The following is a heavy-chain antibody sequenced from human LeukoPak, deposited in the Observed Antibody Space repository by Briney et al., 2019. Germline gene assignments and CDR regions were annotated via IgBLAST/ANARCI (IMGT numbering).Heavy chain of an antibody. D-gene: IGHD5-12*01. J-gene: IGHJ4*02. CDR3: ARGSGYDERGFDY. V-gene: IGHV4-30-2*01. Sequence: SETLSLTCAVSGGSISSGGYSWSWIRQPPGKGLEWIGYIYHSGSTNYNPPLKSRVTISVDTSKNQFSLKLSSVTAADTAVYYCARGSGYDERGFDYWGQGTLVTVSS. CDR1: GGSISSGGYS. CDR2: IYHSGST.